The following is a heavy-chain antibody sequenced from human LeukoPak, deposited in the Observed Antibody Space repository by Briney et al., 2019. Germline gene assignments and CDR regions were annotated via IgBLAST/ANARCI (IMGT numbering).Heavy chain of an antibody. CDR3: AYPAFDY. CDR2: ISYDGSNK. V-gene: IGHV3-30-3*01. Sequence: SSLPLPSAASGFNFSRYARHWVRQAPGTGLEWVEVISYDGSNKYYADSVKGRFTISRDNSKNTLYLQMNSLRAEDTAVYYCAYPAFDYWGQGTLVTVSS. D-gene: IGHD3-16*02. J-gene: IGHJ4*02. CDR1: GFNFSRYA.